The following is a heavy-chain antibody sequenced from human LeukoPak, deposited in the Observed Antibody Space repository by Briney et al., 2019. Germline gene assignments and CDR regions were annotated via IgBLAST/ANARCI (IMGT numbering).Heavy chain of an antibody. Sequence: PSGTLSLTCTVSNGPITTTKWWSWVRQPPGKGLEWIREISHTGSTNYNPSFNSRVTMSVDKSKNQFSLNLKSVTAADTALYYCASSSLVVVVTYGFDIWGRGTAVTVSS. J-gene: IGHJ3*02. D-gene: IGHD2-21*01. CDR2: ISHTGST. V-gene: IGHV4-4*02. CDR3: ASSSLVVVVTYGFDI. CDR1: NGPITTTKW.